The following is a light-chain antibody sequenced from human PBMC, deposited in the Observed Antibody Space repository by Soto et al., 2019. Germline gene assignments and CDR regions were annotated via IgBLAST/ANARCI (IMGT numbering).Light chain of an antibody. CDR1: SSDVGGYNY. Sequence: QSALTQPPSASGSPGQSVTISCTGTSSDVGGYNYVSWYQQRPGKVPKLMIFEVSKRPSGVPDRFSGSKSGNTASLTVSGLQAEDEADYYCSSYAGTNNLVFGGGTKLTVL. CDR3: SSYAGTNNLV. J-gene: IGLJ2*01. V-gene: IGLV2-8*01. CDR2: EVS.